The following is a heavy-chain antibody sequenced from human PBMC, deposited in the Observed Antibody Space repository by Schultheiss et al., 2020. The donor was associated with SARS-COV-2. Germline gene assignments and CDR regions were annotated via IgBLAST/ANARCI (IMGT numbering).Heavy chain of an antibody. Sequence: SETLSLTCAVYGGSFSGYYWSWIRQPPGKGLEWIGEINHSGSTNYNPSLKSRVTMPVDTSKNQVSLKLSSVTAADTAVYYCARDNYDFWSGYYYGMDVWGQGTTVTVSS. V-gene: IGHV4-34*01. J-gene: IGHJ6*02. D-gene: IGHD3-3*01. CDR3: ARDNYDFWSGYYYGMDV. CDR2: INHSGST. CDR1: GGSFSGYY.